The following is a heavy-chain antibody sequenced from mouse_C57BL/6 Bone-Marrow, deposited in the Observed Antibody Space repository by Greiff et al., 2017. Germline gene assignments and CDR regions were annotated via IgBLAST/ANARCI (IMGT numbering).Heavy chain of an antibody. CDR2: IDPENGDT. V-gene: IGHV14-4*01. D-gene: IGHD2-2*01. J-gene: IGHJ3*01. Sequence: VTLKVSGAELVRPGASVKLSCTASGFNIKDDYMHWVKQRPEQGLEWIGWIDPENGDTEYASKFQGKATITADTSSNTAYLQLSSLTSEDTAVYYCTTAAYGYDGVAYWGQGTLVTVSA. CDR3: TTAAYGYDGVAY. CDR1: GFNIKDDY.